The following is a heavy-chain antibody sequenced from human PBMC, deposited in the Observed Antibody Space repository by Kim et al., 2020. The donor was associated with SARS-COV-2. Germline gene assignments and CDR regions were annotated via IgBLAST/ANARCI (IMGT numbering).Heavy chain of an antibody. V-gene: IGHV4-34*01. CDR2: HSGST. CDR3: ATGRGDY. J-gene: IGHJ4*02. Sequence: HSGSTTYNPSLKSRVTISGDTSKNQFALKLSSVTAADTAVYYCATGRGDYWGQGTLVTVSS. D-gene: IGHD3-10*01.